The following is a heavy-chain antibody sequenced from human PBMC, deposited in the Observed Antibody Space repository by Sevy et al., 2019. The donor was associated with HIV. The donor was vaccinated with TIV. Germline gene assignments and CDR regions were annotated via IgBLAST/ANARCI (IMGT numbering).Heavy chain of an antibody. J-gene: IGHJ6*03. V-gene: IGHV3-30*18. CDR3: AQGEGSYGFAGYYYYYMDV. D-gene: IGHD5-18*01. Sequence: GGSLRLSCEASGVTFSNFGFHWVRQAPGKGLEWVALISYKGVCKYYAESVKGRFTISRDNSKKTLYLQMDNLRLEDTAIYYCAQGEGSYGFAGYYYYYMDVWGKGTTVTVSS. CDR2: ISYKGVCK. CDR1: GVTFSNFG.